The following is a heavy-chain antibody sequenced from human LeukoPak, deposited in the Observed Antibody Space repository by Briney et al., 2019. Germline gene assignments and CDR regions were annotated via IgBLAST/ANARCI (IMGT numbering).Heavy chain of an antibody. CDR3: ANIPPLSTRLLTEDAFDI. V-gene: IGHV3-30*02. Sequence: GGSLRLSCAASGFTFSSYGMHWVRQAPGKGLEWVAFIRYDGGNKYYADSVKGRFTISRDNSKNTLYLQMNSLRAEDTAVYYCANIPPLSTRLLTEDAFDIWGQGTMVTVSS. CDR2: IRYDGGNK. D-gene: IGHD2/OR15-2a*01. J-gene: IGHJ3*02. CDR1: GFTFSSYG.